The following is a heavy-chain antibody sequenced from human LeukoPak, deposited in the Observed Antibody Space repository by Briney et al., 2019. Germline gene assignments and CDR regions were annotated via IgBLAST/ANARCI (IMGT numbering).Heavy chain of an antibody. CDR2: IRSKAFGETA. J-gene: IGHJ4*02. Sequence: GGSLRLSCTVSGFTFGDYAINWVRQAPGKGLEWVGFIRSKAFGETAEYAASVKGRFTISRDDSKSIAYLQMNSLKTEDAAVYYCTRDRGSSTLGDYWGQGTLVTVSS. CDR1: GFTFGDYA. D-gene: IGHD7-27*01. V-gene: IGHV3-49*04. CDR3: TRDRGSSTLGDY.